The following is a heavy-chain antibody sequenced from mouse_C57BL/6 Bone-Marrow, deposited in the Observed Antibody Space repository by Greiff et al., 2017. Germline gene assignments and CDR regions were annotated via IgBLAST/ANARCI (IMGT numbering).Heavy chain of an antibody. CDR1: GYTFTSYG. Sequence: VQVVESGAELARPGASVKLSCKASGYTFTSYGISWVKQRTGQGLEWIGGIYPRSGNTYYNEKFKGKATLTADKSSSTAYMELRSLTSEDSAVYFCAGLLTTGVYFDYWGQGTTLTVSS. CDR2: IYPRSGNT. D-gene: IGHD1-1*01. J-gene: IGHJ2*01. CDR3: AGLLTTGVYFDY. V-gene: IGHV1-81*01.